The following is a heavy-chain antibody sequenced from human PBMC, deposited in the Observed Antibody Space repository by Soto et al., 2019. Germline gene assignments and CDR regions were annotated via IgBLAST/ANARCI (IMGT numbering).Heavy chain of an antibody. D-gene: IGHD6-19*01. CDR3: ARDVSSGDYYYYGMDV. V-gene: IGHV3-33*01. J-gene: IGHJ6*02. Sequence: PGGSLRLSCAASGFTFSSYGMHWVRQAPGKGLEWVAVIWYDGSNKYYADSVKGRFTISRDNSKNTLYLQMNSLRAEDTAVYYCARDVSSGDYYYYGMDVWGQGTTVTVSS. CDR1: GFTFSSYG. CDR2: IWYDGSNK.